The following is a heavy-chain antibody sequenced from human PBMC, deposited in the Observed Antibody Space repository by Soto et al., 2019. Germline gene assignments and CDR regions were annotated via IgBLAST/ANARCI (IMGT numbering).Heavy chain of an antibody. CDR1: EFTFSNAW. V-gene: IGHV3-15*01. J-gene: IGHJ2*01. CDR3: TTNSGGEPPPPDWFFDL. Sequence: EVQLVESGGGLVKPGGSLRLSCAASEFTFSNAWMSWVRQAPGKGLEWVGRIKSKTDGGTTDYAAPVKGRFTISRDDSKNTLYLQMNSLKTEDTAVYYCTTNSGGEPPPPDWFFDLWGRGTLVTVSS. CDR2: IKSKTDGGTT. D-gene: IGHD2-21*01.